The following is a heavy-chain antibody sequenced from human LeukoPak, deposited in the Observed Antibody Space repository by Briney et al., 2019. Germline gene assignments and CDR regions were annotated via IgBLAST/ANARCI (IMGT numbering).Heavy chain of an antibody. CDR2: IYSGGST. Sequence: GSLRLSCAASGFTFSSNYMSWVRQAPGKGLEWVSVIYSGGSTYYADSVKGRFTISRDNSKNTLYPQMNSLRAEDTAVYYCARALRILFEYYFDYWGQGTLVTVSS. J-gene: IGHJ4*02. CDR3: ARALRILFEYYFDY. V-gene: IGHV3-53*01. CDR1: GFTFSSNY. D-gene: IGHD2-21*01.